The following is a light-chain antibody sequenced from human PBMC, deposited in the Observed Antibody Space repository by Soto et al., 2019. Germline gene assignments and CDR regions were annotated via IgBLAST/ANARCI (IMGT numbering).Light chain of an antibody. CDR1: QAVNTR. J-gene: IGKJ1*01. CDR2: LTS. V-gene: IGKV3D-11*01. Sequence: EIVLTQSPATLSSFPGDRVTLSCRASQAVNTRLDWYQHKHGQAPRLLIYLTSNRAAGIPARLSGSGYETDFTITISDLQTEDFAVYYCHQRQSSTRTFGQGTQVDIK. CDR3: HQRQSSTRT.